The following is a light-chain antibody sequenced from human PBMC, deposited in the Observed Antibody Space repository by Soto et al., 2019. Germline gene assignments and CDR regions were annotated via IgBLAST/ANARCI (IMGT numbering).Light chain of an antibody. CDR3: QQYDNLPLT. Sequence: DIQITQSPFTLSASVGDRVTITCRASQSISNWLAWYQQKPGKAPNLLIYDASTLESGVPSRFSGRGSGTEFTLTISSLQPDDFATYYCQQYDNLPLTFGGGTKVDIK. V-gene: IGKV1-5*01. J-gene: IGKJ4*01. CDR1: QSISNW. CDR2: DAS.